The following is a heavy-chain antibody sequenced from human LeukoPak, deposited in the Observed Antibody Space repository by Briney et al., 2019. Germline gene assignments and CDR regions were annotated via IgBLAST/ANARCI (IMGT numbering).Heavy chain of an antibody. D-gene: IGHD6-19*01. CDR1: GFNVSSNY. CDR2: IYSGGST. CDR3: ARGVAVAGTEEFFDY. J-gene: IGHJ4*02. Sequence: GGSLRLSCAASGFNVSSNYMSWVRQAPGKGLEWVSVIYSGGSTYYADSVKGRFTISRDNSKNTLYLQMNSLRAEDTAVYYCARGVAVAGTEEFFDYWGQGTLVTVSS. V-gene: IGHV3-53*01.